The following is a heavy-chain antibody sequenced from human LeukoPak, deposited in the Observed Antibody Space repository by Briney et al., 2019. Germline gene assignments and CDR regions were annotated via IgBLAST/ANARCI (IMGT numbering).Heavy chain of an antibody. D-gene: IGHD2-15*01. J-gene: IGHJ4*02. CDR2: IYPGDSDT. CDR3: ARRSSIATPLFDY. CDR1: GYTFSDYW. V-gene: IGHV5-51*01. Sequence: GESLKISCTASGYTFSDYWIAWVRQSPGKGLEWMGIIYPGDSDTRYSPSFQGQVTFSADKSISTAYLQWGSLKASDTAMYYCARRSSIATPLFDYWGQGTLVTVSS.